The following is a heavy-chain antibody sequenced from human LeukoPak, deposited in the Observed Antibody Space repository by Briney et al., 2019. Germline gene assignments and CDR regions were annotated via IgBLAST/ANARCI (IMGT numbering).Heavy chain of an antibody. V-gene: IGHV3-21*01. CDR3: ARENYYGSGSYYNDLDY. CDR2: ISSSSSYI. CDR1: GFTFSSYS. D-gene: IGHD3-10*01. J-gene: IGHJ4*02. Sequence: PGGSLRLSCAASGFTFSSYSMNWVRQAPGKGLEWVSSISSSSSYIYYADSVKGRFTISRDNAKNSLYLQMNSLRAEDTAVYYCARENYYGSGSYYNDLDYWGQGTLVTVSS.